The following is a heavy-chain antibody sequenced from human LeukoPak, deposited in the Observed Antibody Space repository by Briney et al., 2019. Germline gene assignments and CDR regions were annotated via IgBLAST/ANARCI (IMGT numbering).Heavy chain of an antibody. J-gene: IGHJ4*02. CDR2: IYSGGST. CDR3: ARELVLEMATPFDY. CDR1: GFTVSSNF. Sequence: PGGSLRLSCAASGFTVSSNFMSWVRQAPGKGLEWVSVIYSGGSTYYADSVRGRFTISRNNSKNTLYLQMDSLRSEDTAVYYCARELVLEMATPFDYWGQGTLVTVSS. D-gene: IGHD5-24*01. V-gene: IGHV3-53*04.